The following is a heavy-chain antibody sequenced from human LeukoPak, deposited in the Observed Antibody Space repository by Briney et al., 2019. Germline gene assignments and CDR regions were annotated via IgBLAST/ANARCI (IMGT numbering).Heavy chain of an antibody. CDR2: ISGSGGST. CDR1: GFTFSSYA. J-gene: IGHJ4*02. D-gene: IGHD3-22*01. CDR3: AKDPTMIVVVIGYFDY. V-gene: IGHV3-23*01. Sequence: GGSLRLSCAASGFTFSSYAMSWVRQAPGKGLEWVSAISGSGGSTYYADSVKGQFTISRDNSNNTLYLKMNSLRAEDTAVYYCAKDPTMIVVVIGYFDYWGQGTLVTVSS.